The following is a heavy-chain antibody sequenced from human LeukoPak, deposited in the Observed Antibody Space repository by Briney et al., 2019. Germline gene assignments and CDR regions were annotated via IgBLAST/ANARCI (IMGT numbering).Heavy chain of an antibody. D-gene: IGHD1-1*01. CDR3: ARAPQGTGTPYYFDY. J-gene: IGHJ4*02. CDR2: INPNSGGT. V-gene: IGHV1-2*04. CDR1: GYTFTGYY. Sequence: ASVKVSCKASGYTFTGYYMHWVRQAPGQGLEWMGWINPNSGGTNYAQKFQGWVTMTRDTSISTAYMELSGLRSDDTAVYYCARAPQGTGTPYYFDYWGQGTLVTVSS.